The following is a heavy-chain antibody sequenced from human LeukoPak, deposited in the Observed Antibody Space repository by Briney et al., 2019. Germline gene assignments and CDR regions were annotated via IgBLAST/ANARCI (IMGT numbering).Heavy chain of an antibody. D-gene: IGHD2-21*01. Sequence: GGSLRLSCAASGFTFSDYSMNWVRQAPGKGLEWVSAITSSGTTYYADSVKGRFTISRDNSQYTTQLHMNSLTAEDTGLYHCAKRRSLLVTPRNYFGYWGLGALVTVSS. CDR2: ITSSGTT. V-gene: IGHV3-23*01. J-gene: IGHJ4*02. CDR1: GFTFSDYS. CDR3: AKRRSLLVTPRNYFGY.